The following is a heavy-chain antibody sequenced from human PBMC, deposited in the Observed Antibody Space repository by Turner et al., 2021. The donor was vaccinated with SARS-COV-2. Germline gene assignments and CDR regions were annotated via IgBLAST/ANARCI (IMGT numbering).Heavy chain of an antibody. CDR3: ARDLLAYGMDV. CDR2: IYSGGIT. CDR1: GVTVSSNY. J-gene: IGHJ6*02. D-gene: IGHD3-3*02. Sequence: EVQLVESGGGLVQPGGSLGPPCAASGVTVSSNYMSWVRQAPGKGLEWVSVIYSGGITFYAESLKGRFTISRHNSKNTLYLQMNSLRAEDTAVYYCARDLLAYGMDVWGQGTTVTVSS. V-gene: IGHV3-53*04.